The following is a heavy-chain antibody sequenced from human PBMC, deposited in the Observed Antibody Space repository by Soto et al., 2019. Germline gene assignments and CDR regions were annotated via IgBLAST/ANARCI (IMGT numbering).Heavy chain of an antibody. CDR1: GFSLSTSRVG. V-gene: IGHV2-5*01. J-gene: IGHJ4*02. CDR3: AHYRIFGDYMYYFDS. D-gene: IGHD4-17*01. CDR2: IYWYDDK. Sequence: QITLKESGPTLVKPTQTLTLTCTFSGFSLSTSRVGVGWIRQPPGKALEWLALIYWYDDKRYSPSLKTRLTSTKDTPKNKVVLTLTNMDPVDKATYYCAHYRIFGDYMYYFDSWGQGTLVTVSS.